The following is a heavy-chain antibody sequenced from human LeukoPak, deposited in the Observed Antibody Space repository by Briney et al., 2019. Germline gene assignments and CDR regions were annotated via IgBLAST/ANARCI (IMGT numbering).Heavy chain of an antibody. V-gene: IGHV3-48*02. CDR2: ISSSGSTK. CDR1: GFTFSTYA. J-gene: IGHJ4*02. Sequence: GGSLRLSCTASGFTFSTYAMTWVRQAPGKGLEWVSYISSSGSTKYYADSVKGRFTISRDNVKNSLFLQMNSLSDEDTAVYYCARDFLTGYFDYWGQGTLVTVSS. D-gene: IGHD3-9*01. CDR3: ARDFLTGYFDY.